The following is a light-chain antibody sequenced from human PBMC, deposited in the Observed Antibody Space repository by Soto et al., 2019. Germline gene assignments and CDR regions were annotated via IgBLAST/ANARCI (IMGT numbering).Light chain of an antibody. CDR2: LNSDGSH. V-gene: IGLV4-69*01. CDR3: QTWGTGIQV. J-gene: IGLJ3*02. Sequence: QPVLTQSPCASASLGASVKLTCTLSSGHSSYAIAWHQQQPEKGPRYLMKLNSDGSHNKGDGIPDRFSGSSSGAERYLTISSLQSEDEADYYCQTWGTGIQVFGGGTKLTVL. CDR1: SGHSSYA.